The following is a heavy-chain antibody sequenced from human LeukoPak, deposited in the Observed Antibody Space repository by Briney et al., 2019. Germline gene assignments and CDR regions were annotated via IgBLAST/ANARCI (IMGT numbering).Heavy chain of an antibody. Sequence: ASVKVSCKASGYTFTGYYMHWVRQVPGQGLEWMGWINPNSGGTNYAQKFQGRVTMTRDTSISAAYMELSRLRSEDTAVYYCARQSSGWYFLDYWGQGTLVIVSS. D-gene: IGHD6-19*01. J-gene: IGHJ4*02. CDR2: INPNSGGT. CDR1: GYTFTGYY. CDR3: ARQSSGWYFLDY. V-gene: IGHV1-2*02.